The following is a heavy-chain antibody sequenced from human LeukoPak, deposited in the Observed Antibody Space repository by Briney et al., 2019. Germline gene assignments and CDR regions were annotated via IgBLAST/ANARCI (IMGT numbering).Heavy chain of an antibody. D-gene: IGHD3-22*01. V-gene: IGHV4-31*03. Sequence: SQTLSLTCTVSGGSISNGGYYRNWIRQHPGKGLEWIGYIYYSGSTYYTPSLKSRVTISLDTSENQFSLKLSSVTAADTGVYYCATQNYYDSRGYFYFDYWGQGTLVTVSS. CDR2: IYYSGST. CDR1: GGSISNGGYY. CDR3: ATQNYYDSRGYFYFDY. J-gene: IGHJ4*02.